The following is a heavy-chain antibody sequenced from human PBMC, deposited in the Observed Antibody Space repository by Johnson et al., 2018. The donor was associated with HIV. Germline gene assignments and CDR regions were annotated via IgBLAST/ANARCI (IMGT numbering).Heavy chain of an antibody. CDR1: GFTFSSYA. J-gene: IGHJ3*02. CDR3: ARGSYYDSSGDAFDI. Sequence: QVQLVESGGGVVQPGRSLRLSCEASGFTFSSYAMHWVRQAPGKGLEWVAVISYDGSNTYYADSVKGRFPISRDNSKNTLYLQMNSLRAEDTAVYYCARGSYYDSSGDAFDIWGQGTMVTVSS. CDR2: ISYDGSNT. V-gene: IGHV3-30*14. D-gene: IGHD3-22*01.